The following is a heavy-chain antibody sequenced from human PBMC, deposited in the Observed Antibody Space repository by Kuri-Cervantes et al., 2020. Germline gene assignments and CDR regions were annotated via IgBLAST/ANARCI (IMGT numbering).Heavy chain of an antibody. CDR1: GFTFSSYA. V-gene: IGHV3-7*01. CDR3: ARDGHSGSYESDY. J-gene: IGHJ4*02. Sequence: GESLKISCAASGFTFSSYAMSWVRQAPGKGLEWVANIKQDGSEKYYVDSVKGRFTISRDNAKNSLYLQMNSLRAEDTAVYYCARDGHSGSYESDYWGQGTLVTVSS. CDR2: IKQDGSEK. D-gene: IGHD1-26*01.